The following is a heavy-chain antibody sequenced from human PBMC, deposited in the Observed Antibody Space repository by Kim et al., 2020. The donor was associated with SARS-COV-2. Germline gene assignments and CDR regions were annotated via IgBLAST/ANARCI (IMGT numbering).Heavy chain of an antibody. CDR3: ARDATDYGDYWSGYYYGMDV. J-gene: IGHJ6*02. Sequence: GGSLRLSCAASGFTVSSNYMSWVRQAPGKGLEWVSVIYSGGSTYYADSVKGRFTISRDNSKNTLYLQMNSLRDEDTAVYYCARDATDYGDYWSGYYYGMDVWGQGTTVTVSS. D-gene: IGHD4-17*01. V-gene: IGHV3-66*01. CDR1: GFTVSSNY. CDR2: IYSGGST.